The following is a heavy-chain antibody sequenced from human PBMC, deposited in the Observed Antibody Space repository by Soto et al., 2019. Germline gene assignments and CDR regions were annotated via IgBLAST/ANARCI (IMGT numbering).Heavy chain of an antibody. CDR3: ARGPDYYDSSGYSNFDY. V-gene: IGHV1-69*01. D-gene: IGHD3-22*01. CDR2: IIPIFGTA. J-gene: IGHJ4*02. CDR1: GGTFSSYA. Sequence: QVPLVQSGAEVKKPGSSVKVSCKASGGTFSSYAISWVRQAPGQGLEWMGGIIPIFGTANYAQKFQGRVMITADESTSTAYMELSSLRSEDTAVYYCARGPDYYDSSGYSNFDYWGQGTLVTVSS.